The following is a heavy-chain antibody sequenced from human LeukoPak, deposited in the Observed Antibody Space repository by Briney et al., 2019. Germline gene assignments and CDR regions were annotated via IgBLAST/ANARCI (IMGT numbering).Heavy chain of an antibody. D-gene: IGHD5-18*01. CDR2: IYYSGST. J-gene: IGHJ6*02. CDR3: ARQKSGYSYGDYYYYGMDV. V-gene: IGHV4-59*08. CDR1: GGSISGYY. Sequence: SETLSLTCTVSGGSISGYYWSWIRQPPGKGLEWIGYIYYSGSTNYNPSLKSRVTISVDTSKNQFSLKLSSVTAANTAVYYCARQKSGYSYGDYYYYGMDVWGQGTTVTVSS.